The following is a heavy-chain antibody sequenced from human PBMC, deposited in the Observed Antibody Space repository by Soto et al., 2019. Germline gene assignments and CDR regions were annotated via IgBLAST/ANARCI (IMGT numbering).Heavy chain of an antibody. Sequence: QVQLQESGPGLVKPSETLSLTCTVSGGAINNNYWSWFRQPPGKGLEWIAYIHYNGNTNYNPSLKSRVTISLDTSQNQFSLRLSSVTAADTAVYYCARHDGSGDHPLDYWGQGTLVTFSS. CDR1: GGAINNNY. V-gene: IGHV4-59*01. J-gene: IGHJ4*02. D-gene: IGHD3-10*01. CDR2: IHYNGNT. CDR3: ARHDGSGDHPLDY.